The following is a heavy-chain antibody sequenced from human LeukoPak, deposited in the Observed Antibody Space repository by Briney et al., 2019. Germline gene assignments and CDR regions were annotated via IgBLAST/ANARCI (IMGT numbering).Heavy chain of an antibody. Sequence: SETLSLTCTVSGGSISSSNYYWGWIRQPPGKGLEWIGSIYYSGINYYNPSLKSRVTISVDTSNNQFSLKLSSVTAADTAMYYCARLLIYCSSTSCHFDYWGQGTLVTVSS. J-gene: IGHJ4*02. D-gene: IGHD2-2*01. V-gene: IGHV4-39*01. CDR3: ARLLIYCSSTSCHFDY. CDR2: IYYSGIN. CDR1: GGSISSSNYY.